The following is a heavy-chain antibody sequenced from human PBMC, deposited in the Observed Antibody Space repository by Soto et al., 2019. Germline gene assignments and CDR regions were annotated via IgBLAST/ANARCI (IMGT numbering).Heavy chain of an antibody. Sequence: EASVKVSCKASGYTFTSYYMHWVRQAPGQGLEWMGVINPSGGSTSYAQKFQGRVTMTRDTSTSTVYMELSSLRSEDTAVYYCARDLVNYYDSSGYPGGIRWFDPWGQGTLVTVSS. CDR1: GYTFTSYY. CDR3: ARDLVNYYDSSGYPGGIRWFDP. D-gene: IGHD3-22*01. J-gene: IGHJ5*02. CDR2: INPSGGST. V-gene: IGHV1-46*01.